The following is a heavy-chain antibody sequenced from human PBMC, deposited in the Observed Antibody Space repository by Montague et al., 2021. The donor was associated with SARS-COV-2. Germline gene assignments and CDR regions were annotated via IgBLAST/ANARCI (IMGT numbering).Heavy chain of an antibody. CDR1: GLTFSSYA. J-gene: IGHJ4*02. CDR3: ASHPGYSSSW. Sequence: SLRLSCAASGLTFSSYAMSWVRQAPGKGLGWVSGISDSGVYTYYADSVKGRFTISGDNSKNTLHLQMNSLRAEDTAVYYCASHPGYSSSWWGQGTLVVVSS. V-gene: IGHV3-23*01. D-gene: IGHD6-13*01. CDR2: ISDSGVYT.